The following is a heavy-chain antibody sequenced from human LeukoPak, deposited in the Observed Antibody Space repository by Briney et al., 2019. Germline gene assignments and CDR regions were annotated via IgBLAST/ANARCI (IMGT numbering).Heavy chain of an antibody. CDR2: INHGRST. J-gene: IGHJ4*02. Sequence: SETLSLTCDVYGGSFNHNYWSWIRQPPGKGLEWIGEINHGRSTNYNPSLKSRVTISVDMSRNQFSLKLRSVTAADTAVYYCARGARTADFDYWGQGTLVTVS. V-gene: IGHV4-34*01. CDR3: ARGARTADFDY. D-gene: IGHD1-1*01. CDR1: GGSFNHNY.